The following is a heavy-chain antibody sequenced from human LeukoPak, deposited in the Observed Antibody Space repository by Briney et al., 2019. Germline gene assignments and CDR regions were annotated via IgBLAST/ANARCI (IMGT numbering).Heavy chain of an antibody. CDR1: GFTFSSYA. CDR2: ISYDGSNK. J-gene: IGHJ5*02. D-gene: IGHD6-19*01. Sequence: GGSLRLSCAASGFTFSSYAMHWVRQAPGKGLEWVAVISYDGSNKYYADFVKGRFTISRDNSKNTLYLQMNSLRAEDTAVYYCARGVAEQWLVQRWFDPWGQGTLVTVSS. CDR3: ARGVAEQWLVQRWFDP. V-gene: IGHV3-30*04.